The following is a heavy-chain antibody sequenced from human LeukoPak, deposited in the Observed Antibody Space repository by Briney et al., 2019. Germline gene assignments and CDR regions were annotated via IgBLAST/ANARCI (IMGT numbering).Heavy chain of an antibody. CDR1: GFTFSSYA. CDR3: AGDFDIPTDYGDPY. J-gene: IGHJ4*02. V-gene: IGHV3-30-3*01. D-gene: IGHD4-17*01. Sequence: GGSLRLSCAASGFTFSSYAMHWVRQAPGKGLEWVAVISYDGSNKYYADSVKGRFTISRDNSKNTLYLQMNSLRAEDTAVYYCAGDFDIPTDYGDPYWGQGTLVTVSS. CDR2: ISYDGSNK.